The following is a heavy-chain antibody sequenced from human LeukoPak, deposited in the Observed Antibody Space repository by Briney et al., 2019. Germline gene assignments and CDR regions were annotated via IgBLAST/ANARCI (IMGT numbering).Heavy chain of an antibody. Sequence: GASVKVSCKASGYTFTSYGISWVRQAPGQGLEWMGWISAYNGNTNYAQKLQGRVTMTRNTSISTAYMELSSLRSEDTAVYYCARVMTFGGVINYWGQGTLVTVSS. CDR3: ARVMTFGGVINY. CDR1: GYTFTSYG. D-gene: IGHD3-16*01. J-gene: IGHJ4*02. V-gene: IGHV1-18*01. CDR2: ISAYNGNT.